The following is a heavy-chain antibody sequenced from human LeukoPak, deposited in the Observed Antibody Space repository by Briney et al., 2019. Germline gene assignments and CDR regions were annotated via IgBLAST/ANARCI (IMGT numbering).Heavy chain of an antibody. Sequence: GPTLVNPTQTLTLTCTFSGFSLTTSGMCVSWIRQPPGKALEWLARIDWDDDKYYSTSLKTRLTISKDTSKNQVVLTMTNMDPVDTATYYCARTIAARYYFDYWGQGTLVTVSS. CDR2: IDWDDDK. CDR1: GFSLTTSGMC. V-gene: IGHV2-70*11. D-gene: IGHD6-6*01. CDR3: ARTIAARYYFDY. J-gene: IGHJ4*02.